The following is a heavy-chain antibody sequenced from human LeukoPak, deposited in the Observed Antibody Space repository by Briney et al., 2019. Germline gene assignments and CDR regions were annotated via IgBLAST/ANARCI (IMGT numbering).Heavy chain of an antibody. Sequence: PSQTLSLTCTVSGGSISSGAYYWSWIRQPPGKGLEWIGYIYYSGSTYYNPSLKSRVTISVDTSKNQFSLKLSSVTAADTAVYYCARSDAWDGSGSYDIWGQGTMVTVSS. D-gene: IGHD3-10*01. CDR3: ARSDAWDGSGSYDI. V-gene: IGHV4-30-4*08. CDR1: GGSISSGAYY. CDR2: IYYSGST. J-gene: IGHJ3*02.